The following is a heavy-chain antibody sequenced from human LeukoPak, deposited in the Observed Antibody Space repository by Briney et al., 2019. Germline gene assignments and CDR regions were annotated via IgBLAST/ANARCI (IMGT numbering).Heavy chain of an antibody. CDR3: ARGAVAGTGY. CDR1: GFTFSSYS. V-gene: IGHV3-48*01. Sequence: PGGSLRLSCAASGFTFSSYSMNWVRQAPGKGLEWVSYISSSSSTIYYADSVKGRFTISRDNAKNSLYLQMNSLRAEDTAVYYCARGAVAGTGYWGQGTLVTVSS. D-gene: IGHD6-19*01. J-gene: IGHJ4*02. CDR2: ISSSSSTI.